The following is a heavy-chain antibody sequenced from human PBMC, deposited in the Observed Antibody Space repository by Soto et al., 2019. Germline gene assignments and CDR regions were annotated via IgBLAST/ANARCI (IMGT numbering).Heavy chain of an antibody. J-gene: IGHJ6*02. CDR1: GGTFSSYT. CDR2: IIPIFGTA. Sequence: VASVKVSCKASGGTFSSYTISWVRQAPGQGLEWMGGIIPIFGTANYAQKFQGRVTITADESTSTAYMELSSLRSEDTAVYYCAVSRGSSTNYYYYGMDVWGQGTTVTVSS. V-gene: IGHV1-69*13. D-gene: IGHD6-13*01. CDR3: AVSRGSSTNYYYYGMDV.